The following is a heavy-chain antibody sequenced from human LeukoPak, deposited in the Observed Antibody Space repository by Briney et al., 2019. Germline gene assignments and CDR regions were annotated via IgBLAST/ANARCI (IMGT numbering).Heavy chain of an antibody. V-gene: IGHV1-18*01. CDR1: GYTFTSYG. CDR3: ARVCWEGYCRGGFDY. D-gene: IGHD2-15*01. CDR2: ISAYNGNT. J-gene: IGHJ4*02. Sequence: EASVKVSCKASGYTFTSYGISWVRQAPGQGLEWMGWISAYNGNTNYAQKLQGRVTMTTDTSTSTAYMELRSLRSDDTAVYYCARVCWEGYCRGGFDYWGQGTLVTVSS.